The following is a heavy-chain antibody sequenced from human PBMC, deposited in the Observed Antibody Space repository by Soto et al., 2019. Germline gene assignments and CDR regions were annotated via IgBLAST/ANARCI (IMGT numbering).Heavy chain of an antibody. CDR1: GGSISSSSYY. Sequence: SETLSLTCTVSGGSISSSSYYWGWIRQPPGKGLEWIGSIYYSGSTYYNPSLKSRVTISVDTSKNQFSLKLSSVTAADTAVYFFEREGDYWSENDDRAQRTPVTVSS. D-gene: IGHD3-3*01. V-gene: IGHV4-39*02. CDR2: IYYSGST. J-gene: IGHJ4*01. CDR3: EREGDYWSENDD.